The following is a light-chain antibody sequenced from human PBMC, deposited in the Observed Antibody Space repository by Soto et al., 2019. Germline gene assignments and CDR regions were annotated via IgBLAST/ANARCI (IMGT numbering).Light chain of an antibody. Sequence: EIVMTQSPATLSVSPGERATLSCRASENINSNLAWYQLKPGQAPRLLIYGASTRATGLPARFSGSGSGTEFTLIISSLQSEDFAVYFCKQYKMWPPVTFGQGTRVEI. CDR3: KQYKMWPPVT. J-gene: IGKJ2*01. V-gene: IGKV3-15*01. CDR1: ENINSN. CDR2: GAS.